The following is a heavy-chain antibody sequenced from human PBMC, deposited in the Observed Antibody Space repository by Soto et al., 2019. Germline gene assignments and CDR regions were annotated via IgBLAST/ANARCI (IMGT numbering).Heavy chain of an antibody. CDR3: WRNDGDDSTNF. Sequence: VASVKVSCKASGYTFTSYGLNWVRRAPGQGLEWMGRIASHDGSTVSAQSFQGRLTLTRDTFTNTAYLELGALTSDDTGLYFCWRNDGDDSTNFSGQGTLVTVS. CDR1: GYTFTSYG. CDR2: IASHDGST. D-gene: IGHD3-22*01. V-gene: IGHV1-18*04. J-gene: IGHJ4*02.